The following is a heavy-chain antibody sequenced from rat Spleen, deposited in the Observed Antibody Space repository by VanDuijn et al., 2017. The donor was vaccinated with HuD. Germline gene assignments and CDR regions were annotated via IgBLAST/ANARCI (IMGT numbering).Heavy chain of an antibody. V-gene: IGHV5S13*01. Sequence: EVQLVESGGDLVQPGRSLKLSCSASGFTFSDYDMAWVRQAPTKGLEWIASISTGGDYTYYRDSVKGRFTISRDDAKNTHYLQINSLRSEDTATYYCTRENYYSGDYWGQGVMVTVSS. CDR3: TRENYYSGDY. CDR1: GFTFSDYD. D-gene: IGHD1-1*01. J-gene: IGHJ2*01. CDR2: ISTGGDYT.